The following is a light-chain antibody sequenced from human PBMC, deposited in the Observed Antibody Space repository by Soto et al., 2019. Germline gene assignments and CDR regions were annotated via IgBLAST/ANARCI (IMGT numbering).Light chain of an antibody. J-gene: IGKJ5*01. CDR1: QSVSNY. CDR2: DAS. Sequence: EIVLTQSPATLSLSPGERAALSYRASQSVSNYLAWYQQKPGQAPRLLIYDASNRATGIPARFSGGGSGTDFTLTISSLEPEDFAVYYCQHRSNWHITFGQGTRLDIK. CDR3: QHRSNWHIT. V-gene: IGKV3-11*01.